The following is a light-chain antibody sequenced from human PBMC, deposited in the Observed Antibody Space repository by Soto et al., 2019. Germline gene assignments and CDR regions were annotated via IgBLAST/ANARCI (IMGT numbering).Light chain of an antibody. CDR2: AAS. CDR3: QQSYNSPPIT. CDR1: QNIFSS. Sequence: DIQMTQSPSSLSASVGDRVTITCRAGQNIFSSLNWYQQKPGKAPKLLIYAASSLQSGVPSRFSGSGSGTDFTLTITSLQPEYFATYYCQQSYNSPPITFGQGTRLEIK. V-gene: IGKV1-39*01. J-gene: IGKJ5*01.